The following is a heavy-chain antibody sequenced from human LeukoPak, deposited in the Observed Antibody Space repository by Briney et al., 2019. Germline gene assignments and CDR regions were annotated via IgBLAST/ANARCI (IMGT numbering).Heavy chain of an antibody. J-gene: IGHJ5*01. CDR1: GDSVSSNNGA. Sequence: SQTLSLTCAISGDSVSSNNGAWNWIRQSPSKGLEWLGRTYYRSKWYDGYADSVKGRITISPDTSKNQFSLHVYSVTPEDTAVYYCARDLGTSGWYTFDFWGQGTLVTVSS. D-gene: IGHD6-19*01. CDR2: TYYRSKWYD. V-gene: IGHV6-1*01. CDR3: ARDLGTSGWYTFDF.